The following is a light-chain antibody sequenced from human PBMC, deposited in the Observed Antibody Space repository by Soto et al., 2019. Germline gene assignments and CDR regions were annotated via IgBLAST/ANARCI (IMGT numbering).Light chain of an antibody. J-gene: IGLJ2*01. CDR1: SSDVCGYNF. CDR2: DVS. Sequence: QSALTQPASVSGSPGQAITISCTGTSSDVCGYNFVSWYQLHPGKAPKLMVYDVSNRPSGVSTRFSGSKSGNSASLTISGLQAEDEADYYCSSYTSSTTPVVFGGGTKLTVL. CDR3: SSYTSSTTPVV. V-gene: IGLV2-14*01.